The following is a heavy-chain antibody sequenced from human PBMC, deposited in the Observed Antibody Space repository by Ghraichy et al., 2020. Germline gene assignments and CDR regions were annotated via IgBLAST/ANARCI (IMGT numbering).Heavy chain of an antibody. CDR3: ARDGGMGVGATPFGY. CDR2: IYYSGST. CDR1: GGSISSYY. J-gene: IGHJ4*02. Sequence: SQTLSLTCTVSGGSISSYYWSWIRQPPGKGLEWIGYIYYSGSTNYNPSLKSRVTISVDTSKNQFSLKLSSVTAADTAVYYCARDGGMGVGATPFGYWGQGTLVTVSS. V-gene: IGHV4-59*01. D-gene: IGHD1-26*01.